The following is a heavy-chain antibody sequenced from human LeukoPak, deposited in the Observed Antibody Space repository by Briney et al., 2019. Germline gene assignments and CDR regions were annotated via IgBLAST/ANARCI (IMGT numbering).Heavy chain of an antibody. CDR2: ISSSGSTI. CDR3: AREGVVGATVYYFDY. D-gene: IGHD1-26*01. V-gene: IGHV3-11*04. J-gene: IGHJ4*02. Sequence: GGSLRLSCAASGFTFSDYYMSWIRQAPGKGLEWVSYISSSGSTIYYADSVKGRFTISRDNAKNSLYLQMNSLRAEDTAVYYCAREGVVGATVYYFDYWGQGTLVTVSS. CDR1: GFTFSDYY.